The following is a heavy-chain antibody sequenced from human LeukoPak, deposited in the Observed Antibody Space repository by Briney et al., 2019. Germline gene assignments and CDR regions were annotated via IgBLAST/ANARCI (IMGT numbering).Heavy chain of an antibody. D-gene: IGHD2-2*02. V-gene: IGHV4-39*07. Sequence: SETLSLTCTVSGGSISSSSYYWGWIRQPPGKGLERIGSIYYSGSTYYNPSLKSRVTISVDTSKNQFSLKLSSVTAADTAVYYCATPGFGYCSSTSCYIHPFDYWGQGTLVTVSS. J-gene: IGHJ4*02. CDR3: ATPGFGYCSSTSCYIHPFDY. CDR2: IYYSGST. CDR1: GGSISSSSYY.